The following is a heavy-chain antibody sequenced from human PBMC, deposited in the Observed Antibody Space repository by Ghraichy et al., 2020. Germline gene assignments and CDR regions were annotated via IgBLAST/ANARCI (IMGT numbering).Heavy chain of an antibody. D-gene: IGHD3-10*01. J-gene: IGHJ3*02. Sequence: ASVKVSCQASGYTFTSYSIHWVRQAPGQRLESVGWINAANGNTKDSQNLRGRVTITRDTSATTAYLEVSSLRSEDTAVYYCARTFFTTQTTSPRFENALDIWGQGTMVTVSS. V-gene: IGHV1-3*01. CDR2: INAANGNT. CDR3: ARTFFTTQTTSPRFENALDI. CDR1: GYTFTSYS.